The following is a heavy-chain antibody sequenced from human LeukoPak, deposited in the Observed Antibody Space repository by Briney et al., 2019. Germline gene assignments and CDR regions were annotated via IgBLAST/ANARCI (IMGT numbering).Heavy chain of an antibody. V-gene: IGHV3-21*01. CDR1: GFSFSTST. CDR2: IGKTSRDM. J-gene: IGHJ4*02. D-gene: IGHD1-14*01. CDR3: VRGDNRDY. Sequence: TGGSLRLSCAASGFSFSTSTMNWVRQAPGKGLEWISSIGKTSRDMYYADSVRGRFTISRDNAKNSLFLLMDSLRVEDTSVYYCVRGDNRDYWGQGTLVTVSS.